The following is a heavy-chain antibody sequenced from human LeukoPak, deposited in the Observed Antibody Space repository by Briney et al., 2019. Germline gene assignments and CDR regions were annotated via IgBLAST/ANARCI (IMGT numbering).Heavy chain of an antibody. CDR1: GFTFSSYA. J-gene: IGHJ3*02. D-gene: IGHD2-2*01. CDR3: AKLGDIVVVPAAIGAFDI. Sequence: PGGSLRLSCAASGFTFSSYAMSWVRQAPGKGLEWVSAISGSGGSTYYADSVKGRFTISRDNSKNTLYLQMNSLRAEDTAVYYCAKLGDIVVVPAAIGAFDIWGQGTMVTVSS. CDR2: ISGSGGST. V-gene: IGHV3-23*01.